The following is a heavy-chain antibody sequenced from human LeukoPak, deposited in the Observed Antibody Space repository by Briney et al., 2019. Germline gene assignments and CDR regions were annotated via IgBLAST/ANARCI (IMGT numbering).Heavy chain of an antibody. J-gene: IGHJ3*02. D-gene: IGHD3-16*01. Sequence: PGGSLRLSCAASGFTFSSYGMHWVRQAPGKGLEWVAFIRYDGSNKYYADSVKGRFTTSRDNSKNTLYLQMNSLRAEDTAVYYCAKDLGDADAFDIWGQGTMVTVSS. V-gene: IGHV3-30*02. CDR2: IRYDGSNK. CDR1: GFTFSSYG. CDR3: AKDLGDADAFDI.